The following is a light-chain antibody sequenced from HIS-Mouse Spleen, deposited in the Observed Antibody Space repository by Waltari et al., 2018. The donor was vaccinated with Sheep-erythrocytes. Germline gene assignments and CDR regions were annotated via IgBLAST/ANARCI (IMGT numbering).Light chain of an antibody. J-gene: IGKJ1*01. Sequence: AIQLTQSPSSLSASVGDRVTITCRASQGISSASAWYQQKPGKAPKLLIYDASSLERGVPSRFSGSGSGTDFTLTISSLQPEDFATYYCQQFNNYPRTFGQGTKVEIK. CDR2: DAS. CDR1: QGISSA. V-gene: IGKV1D-13*01. CDR3: QQFNNYPRT.